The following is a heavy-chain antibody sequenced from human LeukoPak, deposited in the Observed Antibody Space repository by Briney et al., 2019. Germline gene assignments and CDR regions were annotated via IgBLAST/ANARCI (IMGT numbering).Heavy chain of an antibody. V-gene: IGHV1-69*04. CDR1: RGTFSIYA. Sequence: AVNVSCMSSRGTFSIYAISWVRQAPGQALEWLGMTIPNLRIAKYAQKFQGRGTNTANNSTSPAYKKLTSLSSEDTSVYYGYLIAAAGIWGQGTMVTVSS. J-gene: IGHJ3*02. D-gene: IGHD6-13*01. CDR3: YLIAAAGI. CDR2: TIPNLRIA.